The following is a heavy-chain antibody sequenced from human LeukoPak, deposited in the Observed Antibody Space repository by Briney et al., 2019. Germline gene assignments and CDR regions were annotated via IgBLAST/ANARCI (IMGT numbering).Heavy chain of an antibody. J-gene: IGHJ4*02. CDR2: ISSNGGST. V-gene: IGHV3-64D*06. CDR3: VKMAGYSSGWYHDY. CDR1: GFTFSSYA. D-gene: IGHD6-19*01. Sequence: GRSLRLSCSASGFTFSSYAMHWVRQAPGKGLEYVSAISSNGGSTYYADSVKGRFTISRDNSKNTLYLQMSSLRAEDTAVYYCVKMAGYSSGWYHDYWGQGTLVTVSS.